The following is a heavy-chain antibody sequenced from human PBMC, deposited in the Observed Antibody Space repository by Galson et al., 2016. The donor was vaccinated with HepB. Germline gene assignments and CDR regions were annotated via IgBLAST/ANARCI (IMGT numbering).Heavy chain of an antibody. CDR2: ISHDGALT. CDR3: AKARNLSTGRPLDY. Sequence: SLRLSCAASGFTFSNSAMTWVRQAPGKGLEWVSVISHDGALTYYAESRKGRFTVSTDNSRNTLNLHENSLRSDDTALYYFAKARNLSTGRPLDYWGQGTLVTVSS. V-gene: IGHV3-23*01. D-gene: IGHD1-14*01. J-gene: IGHJ4*02. CDR1: GFTFSNSA.